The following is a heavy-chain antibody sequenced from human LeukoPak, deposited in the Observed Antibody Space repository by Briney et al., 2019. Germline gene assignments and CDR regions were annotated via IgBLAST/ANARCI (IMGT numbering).Heavy chain of an antibody. Sequence: ASVKVSCKASGYTFTGYYMHWVRQAPGQGLEWMGWINPNSGGRNYAQKFQGRVTMTRDTSISTAYMELSRLRSDDTAVYCCARVDTAMANIYYYYYMDVWGKGTTVTVSS. D-gene: IGHD5-18*01. CDR1: GYTFTGYY. J-gene: IGHJ6*03. V-gene: IGHV1-2*02. CDR3: ARVDTAMANIYYYYYMDV. CDR2: INPNSGGR.